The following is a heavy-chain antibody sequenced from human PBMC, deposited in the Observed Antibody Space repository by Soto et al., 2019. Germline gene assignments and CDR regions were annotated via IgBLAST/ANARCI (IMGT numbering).Heavy chain of an antibody. J-gene: IGHJ3*02. CDR2: ISGSGGST. D-gene: IGHD1-7*01. CDR3: AKDRTLPPPLHDAFDI. Sequence: GGSLRLSCAASGFTFSSYTMSWVRQAPGKGLEWVSAISGSGGSTYYADSVKGRFTISRDNSKNTLYLQMNSLRAEDTAVYYCAKDRTLPPPLHDAFDIWGQGTMVTVSS. V-gene: IGHV3-23*01. CDR1: GFTFSSYT.